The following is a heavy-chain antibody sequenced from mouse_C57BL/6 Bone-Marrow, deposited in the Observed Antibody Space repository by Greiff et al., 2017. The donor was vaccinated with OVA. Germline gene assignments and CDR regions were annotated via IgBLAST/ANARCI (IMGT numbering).Heavy chain of an antibody. D-gene: IGHD2-1*01. V-gene: IGHV1-7*01. Sequence: QVQLQQSGAELAKPGASVKLSCKASGYTFTSYWMHWVKQRPGQGLEWIGYINPSSGYTKYNQKFKDKATVTADKSSSTAYMQLSSLTYEDSAVYYCAINGNYGWFAYWGQGTLVTVSA. J-gene: IGHJ3*01. CDR3: AINGNYGWFAY. CDR1: GYTFTSYW. CDR2: INPSSGYT.